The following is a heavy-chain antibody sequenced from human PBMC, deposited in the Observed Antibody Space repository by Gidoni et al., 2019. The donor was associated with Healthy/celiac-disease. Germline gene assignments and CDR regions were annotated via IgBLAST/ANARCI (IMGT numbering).Heavy chain of an antibody. V-gene: IGHV3-23*01. CDR1: GFTLSSYA. Sequence: EVQLLESGGGLVQPGGSMRLSCAASGFTLSSYAMSWVRQAPGKGLEWVSAISGSGGSTSYADSVKGRFTISRDNSKNTLYLQMNSLRAEDTAVYYCAKDDAHDSSGYRDPWGQGTLVTVSS. CDR3: AKDDAHDSSGYRDP. D-gene: IGHD3-22*01. J-gene: IGHJ5*02. CDR2: ISGSGGST.